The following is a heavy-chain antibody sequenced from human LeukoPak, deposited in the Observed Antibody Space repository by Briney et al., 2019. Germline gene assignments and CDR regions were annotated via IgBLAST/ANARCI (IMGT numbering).Heavy chain of an antibody. CDR1: DNSFNSYI. Sequence: GGSLRLSCVGSDNSFNSYIINWVRQAPGKGLEWVSAISGSGGSTYCADSVKGRFTISRDNSKNTLYLQMNSLRAEDTAVYYCAKDRNCGGDCYFDYWGQGTLVTVSS. J-gene: IGHJ4*02. D-gene: IGHD2-21*02. V-gene: IGHV3-23*01. CDR2: ISGSGGST. CDR3: AKDRNCGGDCYFDY.